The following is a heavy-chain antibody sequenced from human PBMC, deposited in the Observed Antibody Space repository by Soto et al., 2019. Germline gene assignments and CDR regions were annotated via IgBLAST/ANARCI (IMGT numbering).Heavy chain of an antibody. V-gene: IGHV1-69*02. CDR3: ACDFWSGYPTQNPSSVDY. CDR2: IIPILGIA. CDR1: GGTFSSYT. J-gene: IGHJ4*02. Sequence: GASVKVSCKASGGTFSSYTISWVRQAPGQGLEWMGRIIPILGIANYAQKFQGRVTITADKSTSTAYMELSSLRSEDTAVYYCACDFWSGYPTQNPSSVDYWGQGTLVTVSS. D-gene: IGHD3-3*01.